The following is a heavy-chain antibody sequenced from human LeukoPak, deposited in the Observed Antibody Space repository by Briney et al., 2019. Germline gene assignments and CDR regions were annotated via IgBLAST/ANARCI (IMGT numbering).Heavy chain of an antibody. CDR2: ISYDGSNK. CDR3: ARKFGGLADY. D-gene: IGHD3/OR15-3a*01. V-gene: IGHV3-30-3*01. J-gene: IGHJ4*02. Sequence: TGGSLRLSCAASGFTFSSYAMHWVRQAPGKGLEWVAVISYDGSNKYYADSVKGRFTISRDNSKNTLSLQMNSLRAEDTAVYYCARKFGGLADYWGQGTLVTVSS. CDR1: GFTFSSYA.